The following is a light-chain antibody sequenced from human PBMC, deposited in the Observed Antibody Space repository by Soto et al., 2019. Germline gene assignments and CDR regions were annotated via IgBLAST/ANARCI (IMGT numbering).Light chain of an antibody. CDR3: QQYDNLPLT. V-gene: IGKV1-33*01. Sequence: DIQMTQSPSSLSASVRDRVTITCQASRDISNYLNWYQQKPGKAPKLLIYDASNLETGVPSRFSGSGSGTDFTFTISSLQPEDIATYYCQQYDNLPLTFGGGTKVDIK. J-gene: IGKJ4*01. CDR1: RDISNY. CDR2: DAS.